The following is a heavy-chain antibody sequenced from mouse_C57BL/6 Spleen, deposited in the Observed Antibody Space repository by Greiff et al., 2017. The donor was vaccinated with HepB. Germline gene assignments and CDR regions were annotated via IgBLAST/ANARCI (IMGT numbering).Heavy chain of an antibody. Sequence: QVQLKESGAELARPGASVKLSCKASGYTFTSYGISWVKQRTGQGLEWIGEIYPRSGNTYYNEKFKGKATLTADKSSSTAYMELRSLTSEDSAVYFCASPDYYGSPFDYWGQGTTLTVSS. CDR3: ASPDYYGSPFDY. D-gene: IGHD1-1*01. CDR2: IYPRSGNT. J-gene: IGHJ2*01. CDR1: GYTFTSYG. V-gene: IGHV1-81*01.